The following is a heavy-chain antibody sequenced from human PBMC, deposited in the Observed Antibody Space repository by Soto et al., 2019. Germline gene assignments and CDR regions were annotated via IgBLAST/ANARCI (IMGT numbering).Heavy chain of an antibody. Sequence: ASVKVSCKASGYTFTRYGISGVRQAPGQGLEWMGWISGYNGNTREAEKFQGRVTMTTDTAANTAYMELRGLRSDDTAVYYCARGSAYSTPWSFDNWGQGTLVTVSS. CDR1: GYTFTRYG. CDR3: ARGSAYSTPWSFDN. D-gene: IGHD6-13*01. J-gene: IGHJ4*02. CDR2: ISGYNGNT. V-gene: IGHV1-18*01.